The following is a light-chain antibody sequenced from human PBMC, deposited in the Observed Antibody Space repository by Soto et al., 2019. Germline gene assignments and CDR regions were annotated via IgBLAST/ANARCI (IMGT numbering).Light chain of an antibody. J-gene: IGLJ1*01. Sequence: SVLTQPASVSGSPGQSITVSCSGISSEFGVSNYVSWYQQHPGKAPRLIIFDVNNRPSGVSPRFSGSKSGDTASLTISGLKTEDEAHYFCTSYRGSALYVLGPGINVTVL. CDR2: DVN. V-gene: IGLV2-14*03. CDR3: TSYRGSALYV. CDR1: SSEFGVSNY.